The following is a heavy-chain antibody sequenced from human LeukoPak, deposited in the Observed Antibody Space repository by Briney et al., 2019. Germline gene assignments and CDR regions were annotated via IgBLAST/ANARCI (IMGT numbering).Heavy chain of an antibody. J-gene: IGHJ4*02. Sequence: SETLSLTCAVSGGSISGYYWSWIRQPPVKGLEWIGYIYYSGSTNYNPSLKSRVTISVDTSKKQFSLKLSSVTAADTAVYYCARQTYYGSGSYYFLDYWGQGTLVTVSS. CDR3: ARQTYYGSGSYYFLDY. CDR1: GGSISGYY. CDR2: IYYSGST. D-gene: IGHD3-10*01. V-gene: IGHV4-59*01.